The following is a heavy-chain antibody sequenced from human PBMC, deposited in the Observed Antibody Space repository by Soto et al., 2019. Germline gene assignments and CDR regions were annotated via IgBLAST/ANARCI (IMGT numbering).Heavy chain of an antibody. V-gene: IGHV3-7*05. D-gene: IGHD2-2*01. CDR2: IKEDGSEK. CDR3: ARDLGAPGRGSAVGYYYHYGMDV. Sequence: EVQLVESGGGLVQPGGSLRLSCAASEFTFSSYWMNWVRQAPGKGLEWAANIKEDGSEKYYVDSVKGRFTISRDNAKNSLYLQMNSLRGEDTAVYYCARDLGAPGRGSAVGYYYHYGMDVWGQGTTVTVSS. CDR1: EFTFSSYW. J-gene: IGHJ6*02.